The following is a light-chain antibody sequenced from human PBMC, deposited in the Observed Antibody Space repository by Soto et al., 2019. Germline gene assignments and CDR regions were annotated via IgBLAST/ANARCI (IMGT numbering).Light chain of an antibody. J-gene: IGKJ3*01. CDR2: WAS. V-gene: IGKV4-1*01. CDR1: QSVLYSSNNKNY. Sequence: DIVMTQSPDSLAVSLGERATINCKSSQSVLYSSNNKNYLAWYQQKPGQPPKLLIYWASTRESGVPDRFSGSGSGTDFTLTISSLQAEDVAVYYCQQYYSTVITFGPGNKVDIK. CDR3: QQYYSTVIT.